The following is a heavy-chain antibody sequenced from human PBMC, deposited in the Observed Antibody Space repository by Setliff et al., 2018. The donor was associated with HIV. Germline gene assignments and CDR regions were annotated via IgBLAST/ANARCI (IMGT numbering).Heavy chain of an antibody. Sequence: KPSETLSLTCTVSGFSVSRGYYWGWVRQPPGKGLEWIGSVYHSGNTYYNASLKSRLTMSVNTSKNQSSLKLTSVTAADTAVYFCASLPSATQHMAYFQHWGQGTLVTVSS. D-gene: IGHD2-2*01. CDR2: VYHSGNT. CDR1: GFSVSRGYY. CDR3: ASLPSATQHMAYFQH. V-gene: IGHV4-38-2*02. J-gene: IGHJ1*01.